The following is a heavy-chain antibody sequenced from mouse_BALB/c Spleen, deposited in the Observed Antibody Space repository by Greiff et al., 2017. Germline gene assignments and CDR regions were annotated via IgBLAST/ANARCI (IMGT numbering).Heavy chain of an antibody. D-gene: IGHD1-1*01. CDR2: ISYDGSN. V-gene: IGHV3-6*02. CDR1: GYSITSGYY. Sequence: VQLQQSGPGLVKPSLSLSLTCSVTGYSITSGYYWNWIRQFPGNKLEWMGYISYDGSNNYNPSLKNRISITRDTSKNQFFLKLNSVTTEDTATYYCNYYGSSYGYYFDYWGQGTTRTVSS. J-gene: IGHJ2*01. CDR3: NYYGSSYGYYFDY.